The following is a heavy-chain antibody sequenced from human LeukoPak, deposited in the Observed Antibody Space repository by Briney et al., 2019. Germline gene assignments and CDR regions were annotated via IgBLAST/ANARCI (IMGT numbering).Heavy chain of an antibody. D-gene: IGHD3-10*01. CDR3: AREGYYGSGSPPSLYFDY. CDR2: INSDGSST. CDR1: GFTFSSYW. J-gene: IGHJ4*02. Sequence: PGGSLRLSCAASGFTFSSYWMHWVRQAPGKGLVWVSRINSDGSSTSYADSVKGRFTISRDNAKNTLYLQMNSLRPEDTAIYYCAREGYYGSGSPPSLYFDYWGQGTLVTVSS. V-gene: IGHV3-74*01.